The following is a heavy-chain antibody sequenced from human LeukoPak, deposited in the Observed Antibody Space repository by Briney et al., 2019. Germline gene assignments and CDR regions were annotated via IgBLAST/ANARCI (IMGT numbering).Heavy chain of an antibody. CDR2: ISSSGSTI. CDR1: GFTFGSYE. J-gene: IGHJ6*03. V-gene: IGHV3-48*03. D-gene: IGHD3-10*01. CDR3: ASGSYGSGFYYFYYMDV. Sequence: LAGGSLRLSCAASGFTFGSYEMSWVRQAPGKGLEWVSYISSSGSTIYYADSVKGRFTISRDNAKNSVSLQMNSLRAEDTAVYYCASGSYGSGFYYFYYMDVWGKGTTVTVSS.